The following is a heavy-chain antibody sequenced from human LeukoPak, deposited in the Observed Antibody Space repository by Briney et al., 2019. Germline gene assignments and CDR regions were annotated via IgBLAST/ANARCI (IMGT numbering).Heavy chain of an antibody. CDR2: VRSDGDIK. CDR3: AKDLPAAYFDY. Sequence: PGGSLRLSCAASGFTFSNYGMHWVRQAPGKGLEWVAFVRSDGDIKYYADSVKGRFTISRDNSRTTLYLRMNSLRAEDTAVYHCAKDLPAAYFDYWGQETLVTVSS. D-gene: IGHD2-2*01. V-gene: IGHV3-30*02. J-gene: IGHJ4*02. CDR1: GFTFSNYG.